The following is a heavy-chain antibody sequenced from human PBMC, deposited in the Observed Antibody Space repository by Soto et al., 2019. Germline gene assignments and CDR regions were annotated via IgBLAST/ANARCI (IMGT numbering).Heavy chain of an antibody. CDR2: IYYSGST. CDR3: ARHGRASSITMVRERWYLDY. Sequence: SETLSLTCTVSGGSISSSSYYWGWIRQPPGKGLEWIGSIYYSGSTYYNPSLKSRVTISVDTSKNQFSLKLSSVTAADTAVYYCARHGRASSITMVRERWYLDYWGQGTLVTVSS. V-gene: IGHV4-39*01. J-gene: IGHJ4*02. D-gene: IGHD3-10*01. CDR1: GGSISSSSYY.